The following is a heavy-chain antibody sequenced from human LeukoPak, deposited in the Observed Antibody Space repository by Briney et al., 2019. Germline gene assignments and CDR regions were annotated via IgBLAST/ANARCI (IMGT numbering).Heavy chain of an antibody. CDR1: GFTFSSYW. V-gene: IGHV3-15*01. Sequence: GGSLRLSCAASGFTFSSYWMHWVRQAPGKGLEWVGRIKSKTYGGTTDYAAPVKGRFTISRDDSKNTVYLQMNSLKTEDTGVYYCSTATSYWGQGSLVTVSS. J-gene: IGHJ4*02. CDR3: STATSY. CDR2: IKSKTYGGTT.